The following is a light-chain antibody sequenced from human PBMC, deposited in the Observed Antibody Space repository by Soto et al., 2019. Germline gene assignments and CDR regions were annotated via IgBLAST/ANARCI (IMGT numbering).Light chain of an antibody. Sequence: EIVMTQSPATLSVSPGERATLSCRASQSVSSNLAWYQQKPGQAPRLLIYGASTRATSIPARFGGSGSGTEFTLTISSLQSEDFAVYYCQQYNNWPVAFGQGTKVEIK. CDR1: QSVSSN. V-gene: IGKV3-15*01. J-gene: IGKJ1*01. CDR3: QQYNNWPVA. CDR2: GAS.